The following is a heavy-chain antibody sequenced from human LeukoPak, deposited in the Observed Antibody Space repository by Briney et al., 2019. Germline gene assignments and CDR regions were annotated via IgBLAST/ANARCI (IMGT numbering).Heavy chain of an antibody. Sequence: SGGYLRLSCEASGFTVSRNYMSWVRQAPGRRLDWVSVIYSSGSTYYADPVKGRFTISRDNSKNTLYLQMNSLRAEDTAVYYCARDLDDILTGQNWFDPWGQGTLVTVSP. CDR3: ARDLDDILTGQNWFDP. D-gene: IGHD3-9*01. CDR2: IYSSGST. V-gene: IGHV3-53*01. J-gene: IGHJ5*02. CDR1: GFTVSRNY.